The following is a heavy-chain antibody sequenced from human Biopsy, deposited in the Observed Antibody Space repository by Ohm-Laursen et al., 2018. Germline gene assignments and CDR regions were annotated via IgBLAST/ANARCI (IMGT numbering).Heavy chain of an antibody. CDR2: FSPEEGET. J-gene: IGHJ4*02. CDR1: GHALSELS. D-gene: IGHD2/OR15-2a*01. CDR3: AADIIFTLDS. V-gene: IGHV1-24*01. Sequence: SVKVSCKASGHALSELSMHWVRQSPGKGLEWMGGFSPEEGETLHAQKFQGRVTMSEDTSTDTAYMELSSLTSEDTAVYYCAADIIFTLDSWGQGTLVTVSS.